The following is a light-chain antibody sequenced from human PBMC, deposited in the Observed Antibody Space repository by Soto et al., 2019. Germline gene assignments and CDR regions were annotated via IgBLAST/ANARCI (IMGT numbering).Light chain of an antibody. CDR2: VGS. CDR1: SSDVGSYNL. Sequence: QSVLTQPASVSGSPGQSITISCTGTSSDVGSYNLVSWYQQHPGKAPKLMIYVGSKRPSGVSNRFSGSKSGNTASLTISGLQAEDEADYYCCSYAGSIYVFGTGTKVTVL. CDR3: CSYAGSIYV. V-gene: IGLV2-23*01. J-gene: IGLJ1*01.